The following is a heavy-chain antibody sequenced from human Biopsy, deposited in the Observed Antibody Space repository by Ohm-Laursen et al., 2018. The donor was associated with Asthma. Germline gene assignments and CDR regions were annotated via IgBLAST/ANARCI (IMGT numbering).Heavy chain of an antibody. Sequence: SLRLSCAASGFAFRSYAMDWVRQAPGKGLEWVAVISYDGSITHYADSVKGRFTISRDNSKNTVYLDISSLRIEDTAVFYCGIVVAANPFQGDCWGQGTLVTVSS. CDR2: ISYDGSIT. CDR3: GIVVAANPFQGDC. J-gene: IGHJ4*02. CDR1: GFAFRSYA. D-gene: IGHD2-15*01. V-gene: IGHV3-30*03.